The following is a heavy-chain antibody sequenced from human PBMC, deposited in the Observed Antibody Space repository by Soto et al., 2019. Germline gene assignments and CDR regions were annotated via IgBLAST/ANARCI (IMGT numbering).Heavy chain of an antibody. CDR1: GGSIDSFY. V-gene: IGHV4-59*01. CDR3: ARVRYGSGSYLHAFDY. D-gene: IGHD3-10*01. J-gene: IGHJ4*02. CDR2: IYYTGST. Sequence: LSLTCTVSGGSIDSFYWSWIRQSPGKGLEWIGYIYYTGSTVYNPSLKRRTTISLDTSKNQFSLNLTSVTAADTAVYYCARVRYGSGSYLHAFDYWGQGTLVTVSS.